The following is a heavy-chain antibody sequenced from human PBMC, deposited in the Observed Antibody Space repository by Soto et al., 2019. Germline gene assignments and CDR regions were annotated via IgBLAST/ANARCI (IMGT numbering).Heavy chain of an antibody. CDR3: ARVAGNGYNQIIATFDY. CDR2: INHSGST. D-gene: IGHD6-25*01. Sequence: SETLSLTCAVYGGSFSGYYWSWIRQPPGKGLEWIGEINHSGSTNYNPSLKSRVTISVDTSKNQFSLKLSSVTAADTAVYYCARVAGNGYNQIIATFDYWGQGTLVTVSS. CDR1: GGSFSGYY. J-gene: IGHJ4*02. V-gene: IGHV4-34*01.